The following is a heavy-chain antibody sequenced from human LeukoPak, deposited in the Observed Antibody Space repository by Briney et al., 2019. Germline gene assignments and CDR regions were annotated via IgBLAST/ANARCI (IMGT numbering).Heavy chain of an antibody. V-gene: IGHV3-23*01. CDR2: ISGSGDTT. CDR3: AKSQRNDQQVVQRIDY. J-gene: IGHJ4*02. CDR1: RFTFSTYA. D-gene: IGHD2-2*01. Sequence: GGSLRLSCTASRFTFSTYAMSWVRQAPGKGLEWASSISGSGDTTYYTGSVKGRFTISRDNSKNALYLQMSSLRAEDTAVYYCAKSQRNDQQVVQRIDYWGQGTLVTVSS.